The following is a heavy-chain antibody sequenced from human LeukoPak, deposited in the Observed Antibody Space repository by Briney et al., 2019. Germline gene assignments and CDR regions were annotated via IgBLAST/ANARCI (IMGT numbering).Heavy chain of an antibody. CDR3: AKDFVVVPGLVNYFDY. V-gene: IGHV3-30*02. CDR2: IRFDGSYN. CDR1: GFTFSSYG. D-gene: IGHD2-2*01. J-gene: IGHJ4*02. Sequence: QSGGSLRLSCAASGFTFSSYGMHWVRQAPGKGPEWVTFIRFDGSYNYYADSVKGRFTISRDNSKNTLYLRMNSLRAEDTAVYYCAKDFVVVPGLVNYFDYWGQGTLVTISS.